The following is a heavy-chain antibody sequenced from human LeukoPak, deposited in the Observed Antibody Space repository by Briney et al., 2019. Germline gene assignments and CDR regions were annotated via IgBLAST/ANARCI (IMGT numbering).Heavy chain of an antibody. Sequence: ASVKVSCEASGYTFTGYYMHWVRQAPGQGLEWMGWINPNSGGTNYAQKFQGRVTMTRDTSISTAYMELSRLRSDDTAVYYCARQYSSSWEQEQSWFDPWGQGTLVTVSS. CDR2: INPNSGGT. V-gene: IGHV1-2*02. CDR3: ARQYSSSWEQEQSWFDP. D-gene: IGHD6-13*01. J-gene: IGHJ5*02. CDR1: GYTFTGYY.